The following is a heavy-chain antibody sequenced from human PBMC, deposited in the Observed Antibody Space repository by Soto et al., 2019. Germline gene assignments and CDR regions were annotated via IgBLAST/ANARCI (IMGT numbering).Heavy chain of an antibody. CDR2: FYYSGNT. D-gene: IGHD3-10*01. CDR3: ARQVVDGTLTGAGSFDY. J-gene: IGHJ4*02. Sequence: PSETLSLTCTVSGGSISSSSYYWGWIRQPPGKGLEWIGSFYYSGNTYYYTSLKSRVTISGDTSENQISLKLSSVTAADTAVYYCARQVVDGTLTGAGSFDYWGQGTLVTVS. CDR1: GGSISSSSYY. V-gene: IGHV4-39*01.